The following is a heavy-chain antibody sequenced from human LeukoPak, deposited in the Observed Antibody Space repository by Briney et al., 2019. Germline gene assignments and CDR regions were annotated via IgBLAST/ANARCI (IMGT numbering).Heavy chain of an antibody. D-gene: IGHD5-24*01. CDR2: ISYDGSNK. CDR1: GFTFSSYA. CDR3: ARDQNPDGYGDY. J-gene: IGHJ4*02. V-gene: IGHV3-30-3*01. Sequence: GGSLRLSCAASGFTFSSYAMHWVRQAPGKGLEWVAVISYDGSNKYYADSVKGRFTISRDNSKNTLYLQMNSLRAEDTAVYYCARDQNPDGYGDYWGQGTLVTVSS.